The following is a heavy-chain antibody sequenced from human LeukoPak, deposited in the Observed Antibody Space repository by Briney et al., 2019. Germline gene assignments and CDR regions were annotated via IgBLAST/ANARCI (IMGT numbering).Heavy chain of an antibody. J-gene: IGHJ4*02. V-gene: IGHV1-69-2*01. CDR2: VDPEDGET. Sequence: ASVKLSCKVSGYTFTDYYMHWVPQAPGKGLEWMGLVDPEDGETIYAEKFQGRVTITADTSTDTAYMELSSLRSEDTAMYYCATEVVVRVRGVTYLDYWGQGTLVTVSS. CDR3: ATEVVVRVRGVTYLDY. CDR1: GYTFTDYY. D-gene: IGHD3-10*01.